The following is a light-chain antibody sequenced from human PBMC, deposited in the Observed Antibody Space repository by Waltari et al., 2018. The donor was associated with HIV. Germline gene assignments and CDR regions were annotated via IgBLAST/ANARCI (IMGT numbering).Light chain of an antibody. J-gene: IGKJ5*01. CDR2: GAS. CDR3: QQYGNSPIT. Sequence: IVVTQSPGTLSLSPGEMATLPCEANQTVSSHYLAWYQQKPGQAPRLLISGASTRATGIPDRFSGGGSGTDFTLTVSRLEPEDFAVYFCQQYGNSPITFGQGTRLEIK. CDR1: QTVSSHY. V-gene: IGKV3-20*01.